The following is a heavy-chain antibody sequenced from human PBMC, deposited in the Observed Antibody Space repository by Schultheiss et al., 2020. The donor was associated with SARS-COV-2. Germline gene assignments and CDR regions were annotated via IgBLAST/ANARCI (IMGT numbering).Heavy chain of an antibody. J-gene: IGHJ4*02. CDR1: GYTFTGYY. V-gene: IGHV1-2*02. D-gene: IGHD2-2*01. Sequence: ASVKVSCKASGYTFTGYYMHWVRQAPGQGLEWMGWINPNSGGTNYAQKFQGRVTMTRDTSTSTAYMELSSLRSEDTALYYCAAGLLGIVPADPPDYWGQGTLVTVSS. CDR2: INPNSGGT. CDR3: AAGLLGIVPADPPDY.